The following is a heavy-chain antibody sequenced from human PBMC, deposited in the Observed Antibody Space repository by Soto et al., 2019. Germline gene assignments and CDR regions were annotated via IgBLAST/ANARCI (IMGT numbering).Heavy chain of an antibody. CDR2: ISGGGTTI. CDR3: ASDPYYYASGF. Sequence: QVQLVESGGGLVEPGGSLGLSCVASGFRFSDHYMTWIRQAPGKGLEWVSKISGGGTTIYYADSVKGRFTVSRDNAKNSLYLQMNSLRAEDTAVYYCASDPYYYASGFWGQGALVTVAS. V-gene: IGHV3-11*01. J-gene: IGHJ4*02. CDR1: GFRFSDHY. D-gene: IGHD3-10*01.